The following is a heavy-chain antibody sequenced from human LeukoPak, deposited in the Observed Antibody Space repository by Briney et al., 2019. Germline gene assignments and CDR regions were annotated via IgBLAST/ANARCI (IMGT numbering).Heavy chain of an antibody. Sequence: SQTLSLTCTVSGGSISSGSYYWSWIRQPAGKGLEWIGRIHTSGSTNYNPSLKSRVTISVDTSKNQFSLKLSSVTAADTAVYYCARDFVGYCSSTSCQGKSPRAFDIWGQGTMVTVSS. D-gene: IGHD2-2*01. CDR2: IHTSGST. J-gene: IGHJ3*02. V-gene: IGHV4-61*02. CDR3: ARDFVGYCSSTSCQGKSPRAFDI. CDR1: GGSISSGSYY.